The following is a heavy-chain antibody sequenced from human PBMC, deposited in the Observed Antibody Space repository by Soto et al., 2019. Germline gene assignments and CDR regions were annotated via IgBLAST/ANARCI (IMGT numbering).Heavy chain of an antibody. D-gene: IGHD5-12*01. CDR3: ARGRDGYINYFDY. CDR1: GFTFSSYG. J-gene: IGHJ4*02. CDR2: IWYDGSNK. V-gene: IGHV3-33*01. Sequence: QVQLVESGGGVVQPGRSLRLSCAASGFTFSSYGMHWVRQAPGKGLEWVAVIWYDGSNKYYADSVKGRFTISRDNSKNTLYLQMNSLRAEDTAVYYCARGRDGYINYFDYGGQGTLVTVSS.